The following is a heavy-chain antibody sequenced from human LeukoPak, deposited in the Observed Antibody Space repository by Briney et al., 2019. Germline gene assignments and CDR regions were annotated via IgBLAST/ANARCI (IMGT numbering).Heavy chain of an antibody. J-gene: IGHJ4*02. Sequence: GGSLRLSCAASGFTFSSYGMHWVRQAPGKGLEWVAFIRYDGSNKYDADSVKGRFTISRDNSKNTLYLQMNNLRAEDTAVYYCARDKYNWNDLATDYWGQGTLVTVSS. V-gene: IGHV3-30*02. CDR3: ARDKYNWNDLATDY. CDR2: IRYDGSNK. CDR1: GFTFSSYG. D-gene: IGHD1-20*01.